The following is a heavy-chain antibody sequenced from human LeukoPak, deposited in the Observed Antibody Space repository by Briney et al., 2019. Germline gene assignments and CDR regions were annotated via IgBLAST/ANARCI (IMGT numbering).Heavy chain of an antibody. J-gene: IGHJ6*02. D-gene: IGHD2-2*02. Sequence: SEILSLTCTVSGGSISSYYWSWIRQPPGKGLEWIGYIYYSGSTNYNPSLKSRVTISVDTSKNQFSLKLSSVTAADTAVYYCARGVWYCSSTSCYTGTYYCYGMDVWGQGTTVTVSS. CDR1: GGSISSYY. CDR2: IYYSGST. CDR3: ARGVWYCSSTSCYTGTYYCYGMDV. V-gene: IGHV4-59*01.